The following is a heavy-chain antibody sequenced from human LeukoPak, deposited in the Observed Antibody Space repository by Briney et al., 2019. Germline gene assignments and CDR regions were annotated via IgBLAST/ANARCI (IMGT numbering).Heavy chain of an antibody. Sequence: ASVKVSCKASGYTFTSHHMHWVRQAPGQGLEWMGWINPNSGGTNYAQKFQGRVTMTRDTSISTAYMELSRLRSDDTAVYYCARDRRAYREPLGLDYRGQGTLVTVSS. CDR3: ARDRRAYREPLGLDY. CDR1: GYTFTSHH. D-gene: IGHD2-21*01. CDR2: INPNSGGT. J-gene: IGHJ4*02. V-gene: IGHV1-2*02.